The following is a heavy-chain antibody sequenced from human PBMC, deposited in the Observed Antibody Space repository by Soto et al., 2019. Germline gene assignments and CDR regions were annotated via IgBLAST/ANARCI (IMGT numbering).Heavy chain of an antibody. V-gene: IGHV3-7*01. J-gene: IGHJ4*02. D-gene: IGHD2-15*01. CDR2: IKHDGSEK. CDR3: AREGFCSGGSCHSGLNY. Sequence: EVQLVESGGGLVQPGGSLRLSCAASGFTFSNYWMSWVRQAPGKGLEWVANIKHDGSEKYYVDSVKGRFTISRDHAKNSLYLQMNSLRAEDTAVYYCAREGFCSGGSCHSGLNYWGQGTLVTVSS. CDR1: GFTFSNYW.